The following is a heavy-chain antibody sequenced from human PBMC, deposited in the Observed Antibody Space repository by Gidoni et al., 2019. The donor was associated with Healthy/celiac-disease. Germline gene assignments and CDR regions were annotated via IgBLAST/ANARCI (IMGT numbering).Heavy chain of an antibody. J-gene: IGHJ4*02. CDR1: GGTFSSYA. Sequence: QVQLVQSGAEVQKPGSSVKVSCTASGGTFSSYAISWVRQAPGQGLEWMGGIIPSLCTANYAKKLQGRVTITADEATSTAYMELSSRRSEDTAVYYCASAYSSASEDVRYWGQGTLVTVSS. CDR3: ASAYSSASEDVRY. D-gene: IGHD6-6*01. V-gene: IGHV1-69*01. CDR2: IIPSLCTA.